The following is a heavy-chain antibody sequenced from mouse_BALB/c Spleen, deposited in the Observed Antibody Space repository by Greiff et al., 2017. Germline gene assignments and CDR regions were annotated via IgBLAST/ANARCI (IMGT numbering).Heavy chain of an antibody. CDR1: GFTFSSFG. V-gene: IGHV5-17*02. Sequence: EVQRVESGGGLVQPGGSRKLSCAASGFTFSSFGMHWVRQAPEKGLEWVAYISSGSSTIYYADTVKGRFTISRDNPKNTLFLQMTSLRSEDTAMYYCSLMDYGGQGTSVTVSS. CDR3: SLMDY. CDR2: ISSGSSTI. J-gene: IGHJ4*01.